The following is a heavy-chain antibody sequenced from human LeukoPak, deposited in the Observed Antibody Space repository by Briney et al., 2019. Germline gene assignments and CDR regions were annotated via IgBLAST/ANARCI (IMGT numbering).Heavy chain of an antibody. CDR3: ARGPYDFWSGYSYPFDY. Sequence: PSETLSLTCAVSGYSISSGYYWSWIRQPPGKGLEWIGEINHSGSTNYNPSLKSRVTISVDTSKNQFSLKLSSVTAADTAVYYCARGPYDFWSGYSYPFDYWGQGTLVTVSS. D-gene: IGHD3-3*01. J-gene: IGHJ4*02. V-gene: IGHV4-34*01. CDR1: GYSISSGYY. CDR2: INHSGST.